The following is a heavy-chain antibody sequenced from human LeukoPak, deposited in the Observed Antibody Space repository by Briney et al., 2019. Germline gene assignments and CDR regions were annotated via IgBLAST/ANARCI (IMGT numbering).Heavy chain of an antibody. Sequence: ASVKVSCKASGYTFTSYDINWVRQATGQGLEWMGWISAYNGNTNYAQKLQGRVTMTTDTSTSTAYMELRSLRSDDTAVYYCARLTPYYYDSSGYYSGMDVWGQGTTVTVSS. CDR2: ISAYNGNT. CDR3: ARLTPYYYDSSGYYSGMDV. CDR1: GYTFTSYD. D-gene: IGHD3-22*01. V-gene: IGHV1-18*01. J-gene: IGHJ6*02.